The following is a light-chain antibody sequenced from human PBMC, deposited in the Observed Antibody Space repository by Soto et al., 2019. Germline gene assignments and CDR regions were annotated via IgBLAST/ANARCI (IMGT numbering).Light chain of an antibody. CDR2: ELT. V-gene: IGLV2-8*01. CDR1: SSDIGGYDY. Sequence: QSERTQPPSASGSPGQSVTISCTGTSSDIGGYDYVSWFQHHPGRAPKLMIYELTKRPSGVPDRFSGSRSGNTASLTVSGLQAEDEADYYCSSYAGSNNVIFGGGTQLTVL. J-gene: IGLJ2*01. CDR3: SSYAGSNNVI.